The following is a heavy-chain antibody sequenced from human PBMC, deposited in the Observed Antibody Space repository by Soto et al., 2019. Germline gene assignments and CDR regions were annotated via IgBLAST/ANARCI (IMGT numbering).Heavy chain of an antibody. J-gene: IGHJ4*02. Sequence: ASVKVSCKASGYTFTSYGISWVRQAPGQGLEWMGWISAYNGNTNYAQKLQGRVTMTTDTSTSTAYMELRSLRSDDTAAYYCARGGVTMVRGVIRPYYFDYRAQGTLVTVSS. V-gene: IGHV1-18*01. CDR3: ARGGVTMVRGVIRPYYFDY. D-gene: IGHD3-10*01. CDR1: GYTFTSYG. CDR2: ISAYNGNT.